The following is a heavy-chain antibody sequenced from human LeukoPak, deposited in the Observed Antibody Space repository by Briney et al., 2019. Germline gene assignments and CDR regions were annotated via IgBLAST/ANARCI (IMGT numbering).Heavy chain of an antibody. J-gene: IGHJ6*02. D-gene: IGHD2-15*01. CDR2: ISSSGSTI. Sequence: GGSLRLSCAASGFTFSSYEMNWVRQAPGKGLEWVSYISSSGSTIYYADSVKGRFTISRDNAKNSLYLQMNSLRAEDTAAYYCARDQCSGGSCYSYYYYGMDVWGQGTTVTVSS. CDR1: GFTFSSYE. CDR3: ARDQCSGGSCYSYYYYGMDV. V-gene: IGHV3-48*03.